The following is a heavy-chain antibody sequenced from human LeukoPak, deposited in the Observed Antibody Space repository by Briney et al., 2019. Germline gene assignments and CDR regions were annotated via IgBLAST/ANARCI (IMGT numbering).Heavy chain of an antibody. CDR3: ARDFDDFGGNSNALDI. D-gene: IGHD4-23*01. Sequence: GGSLRLSCAASGVTLTTYAMHWVRRAPGKGLECVAVIPYDGNVKHYADSVRGRFTISRDNSKNTIYLQMNSLRAEDTAVYYCARDFDDFGGNSNALDIWGQGTVVTVSS. CDR1: GVTLTTYA. CDR2: IPYDGNVK. V-gene: IGHV3-30-3*01. J-gene: IGHJ3*02.